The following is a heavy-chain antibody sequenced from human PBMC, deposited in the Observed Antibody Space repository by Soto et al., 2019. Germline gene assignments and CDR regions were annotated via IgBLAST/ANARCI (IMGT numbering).Heavy chain of an antibody. D-gene: IGHD3-9*01. CDR1: GGSISSYY. V-gene: IGHV4-59*08. CDR3: ARLGPYYDILTGYDPSRFAGYYMDV. J-gene: IGHJ6*03. CDR2: IYYSGST. Sequence: SETLSLTCTVSGGSISSYYWSWIRQPPGKGLEWIGYIYYSGSTNYNPSLKSRVTISVDTSKNQFSLKLSSVTAADTAVYYCARLGPYYDILTGYDPSRFAGYYMDVWGKGTTVT.